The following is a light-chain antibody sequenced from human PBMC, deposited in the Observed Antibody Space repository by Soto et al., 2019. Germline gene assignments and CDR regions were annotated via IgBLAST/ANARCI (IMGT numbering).Light chain of an antibody. CDR2: RAS. Sequence: DIQMTQSPSSLSASVGDRVTITCRASQDINIYLAWFQQKPGKAPKLLIYRASTLKSGVPSRFSRSGSGTEFTLTISSLQPDDFPTYYCQHYNSYSEAFGQGTKVDIK. CDR1: QDINIY. CDR3: QHYNSYSEA. J-gene: IGKJ1*01. V-gene: IGKV1-16*01.